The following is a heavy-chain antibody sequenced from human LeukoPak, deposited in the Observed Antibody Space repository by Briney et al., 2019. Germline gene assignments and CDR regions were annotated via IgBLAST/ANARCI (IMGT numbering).Heavy chain of an antibody. CDR3: ARVFPNTERLAHFDY. CDR2: IIPILGIA. Sequence: SVKVSCKASGGTFSSYAISWVRQAPGQGPEWMGRIIPILGIANYAQKFQGRVTITADKSTSTAYMELSSLRSEDTAVYYCARVFPNTERLAHFDYWGQGTLVTVSS. J-gene: IGHJ4*02. V-gene: IGHV1-69*04. D-gene: IGHD2-21*01. CDR1: GGTFSSYA.